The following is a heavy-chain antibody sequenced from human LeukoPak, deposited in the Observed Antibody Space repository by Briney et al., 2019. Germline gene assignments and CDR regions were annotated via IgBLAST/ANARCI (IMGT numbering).Heavy chain of an antibody. CDR2: ISGSGGST. V-gene: IGHV3-23*01. J-gene: IGHJ5*02. CDR1: GFTFSSYA. Sequence: GGSLRLSCAASGFTFSSYAMSWVRQAPGKGLEWVSAISGSGGSTYYADSVKGRFTISRGNYTDTLYLQMNSLRDEDTDVYYCAKSFGSYSLFWFDPWGQGTLVTVSS. CDR3: AKSFGSYSLFWFDP. D-gene: IGHD1-26*01.